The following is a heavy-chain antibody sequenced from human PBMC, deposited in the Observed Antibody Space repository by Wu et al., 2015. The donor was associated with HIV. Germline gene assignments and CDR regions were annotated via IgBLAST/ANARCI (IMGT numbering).Heavy chain of an antibody. CDR3: AKVGRAAQPLYHFDY. CDR2: MAPSSGNS. CDR1: GYTFDTFD. Sequence: QVQLTQSGAEVTKPGASVKVSCKTSGYTFDTFDINWVRQAAGHGLEWLGSMAPSSGNSRAAQQFRGRLTLTRTSATRTAYMELTNLRSDDTAVYYCAKVGRAAQPLYHFDYWGQGTLVIVSS. D-gene: IGHD6-13*01. V-gene: IGHV1-8*01. J-gene: IGHJ4*02.